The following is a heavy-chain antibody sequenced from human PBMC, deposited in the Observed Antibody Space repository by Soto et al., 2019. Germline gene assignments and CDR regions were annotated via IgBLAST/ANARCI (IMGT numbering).Heavy chain of an antibody. J-gene: IGHJ6*02. CDR3: ARGGRRSPVMDV. Sequence: PSETLSLTYTVAGDSISSGGYYWSWIRQHPGKGLEWIGYIYYSGSTYYNPSLKSRVTISVDTSKNQFSLKLSSVATADTAVYYCARGGRRSPVMDVWGQGTTVTVSS. CDR1: GDSISSGGYY. V-gene: IGHV4-31*03. CDR2: IYYSGST.